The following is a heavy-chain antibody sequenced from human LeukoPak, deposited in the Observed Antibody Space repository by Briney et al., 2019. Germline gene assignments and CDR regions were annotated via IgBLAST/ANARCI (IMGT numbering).Heavy chain of an antibody. CDR2: IKQDGSEK. D-gene: IGHD3-10*01. Sequence: GGSLRLSCAASGFTFSSYWMSWVRQAPGKGLEWVANIKQDGSEKYYVESVKGRFIISRDNAKNSLYLQMNSLRAEDTAVYYCAKGAFRDQVQGYYYMDVWGKGTTVTVSS. J-gene: IGHJ6*03. CDR3: AKGAFRDQVQGYYYMDV. V-gene: IGHV3-7*01. CDR1: GFTFSSYW.